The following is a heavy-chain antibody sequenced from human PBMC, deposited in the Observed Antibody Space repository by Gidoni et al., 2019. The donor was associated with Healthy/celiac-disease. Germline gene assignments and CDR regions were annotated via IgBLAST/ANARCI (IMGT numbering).Heavy chain of an antibody. J-gene: IGHJ4*02. Sequence: QLQLQESGPGLVKPSETLSLTCTVSGCSISSSSSDWGWIRPPPGKGLGWIGSIYYSGSTCYNPSLKSRVTISVDTSKNQFSLRLGSVTAADTAVYYCASIGPRFDYWGQGTLVTVSS. CDR1: GCSISSSSSD. D-gene: IGHD1-26*01. CDR3: ASIGPRFDY. V-gene: IGHV4-39*01. CDR2: IYYSGST.